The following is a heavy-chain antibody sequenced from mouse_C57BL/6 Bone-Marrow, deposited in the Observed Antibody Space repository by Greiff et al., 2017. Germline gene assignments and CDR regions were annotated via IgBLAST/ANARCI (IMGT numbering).Heavy chain of an antibody. J-gene: IGHJ2*01. V-gene: IGHV3-8*01. CDR2: LSYSGST. D-gene: IGHD1-1*01. CDR3: ARCNYGSLYFDY. CDR1: GYSITSDY. Sequence: VQLKESGPGLAKPSQTLSLTCSVTGYSITSDYWNWIRKFPGNKLEYMGYLSYSGSTYYNPSLKIRISITRDTSKNQYYLQLNSVTTEDTTTYYCARCNYGSLYFDYWGQGTTLTVSS.